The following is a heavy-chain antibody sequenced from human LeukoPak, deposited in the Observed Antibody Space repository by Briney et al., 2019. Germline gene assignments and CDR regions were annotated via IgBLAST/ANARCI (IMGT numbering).Heavy chain of an antibody. CDR3: ARGPPGRVAMARSDY. J-gene: IGHJ4*02. D-gene: IGHD2-2*01. V-gene: IGHV3-21*01. CDR2: ISGSSSYL. Sequence: GGSLRLSCAASGFTFSTYSMSWVRQGPGKGLQWVSSISGSSSYLYYGDSVKGRFTISRDNAKNSLYLQMNSLIAEDTAVYYCARGPPGRVAMARSDYWGQGTLVTVSS. CDR1: GFTFSTYS.